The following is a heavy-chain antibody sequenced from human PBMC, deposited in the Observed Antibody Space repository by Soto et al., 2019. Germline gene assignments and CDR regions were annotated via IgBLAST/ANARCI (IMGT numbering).Heavy chain of an antibody. Sequence: ASVKVSGKASGHTFTSYDINWVRQATGQGLEWMGWMNPNSGNTGYAQKFQGRVTVTRDTSISTAYMELSSLRSDDTAVYYCAREKRSRGYYYGMEVWGRGTTVAVSS. CDR3: AREKRSRGYYYGMEV. D-gene: IGHD6-13*01. V-gene: IGHV1-8*01. CDR2: MNPNSGNT. J-gene: IGHJ6*02. CDR1: GHTFTSYD.